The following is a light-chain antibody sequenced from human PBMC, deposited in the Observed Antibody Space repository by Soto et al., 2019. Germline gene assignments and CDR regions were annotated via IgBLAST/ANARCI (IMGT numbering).Light chain of an antibody. J-gene: IGKJ1*01. CDR2: AAS. CDR3: QQYNSWPPAWT. CDR1: ECVTSS. Sequence: KGMTQSPATPSVSPGDRATLSCRASECVTSSLVWYQQKPGQPPRLLIYAASTRATDVPARFSGGGSETQFTLTISSLQSGDFAVYYCQQYNSWPPAWTFGQGTKVDIK. V-gene: IGKV3-15*01.